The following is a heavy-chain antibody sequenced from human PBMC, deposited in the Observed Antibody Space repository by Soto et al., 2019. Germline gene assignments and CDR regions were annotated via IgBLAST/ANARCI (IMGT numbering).Heavy chain of an antibody. D-gene: IGHD6-6*01. J-gene: IGHJ3*02. CDR2: IYWSGDE. V-gene: IGHV2-5*01. Sequence: QGTLKESGPTLVKPTQTLTLTYSFSGFSLSTSGVGVGWIRQSPGKALEWLALIYWSGDEHYRPSLKSRLSITKDTSKNHVVLIMTDMDPVDTATYYCARGLATLPVFAFDIWGQGTMVTVSS. CDR3: ARGLATLPVFAFDI. CDR1: GFSLSTSGVG.